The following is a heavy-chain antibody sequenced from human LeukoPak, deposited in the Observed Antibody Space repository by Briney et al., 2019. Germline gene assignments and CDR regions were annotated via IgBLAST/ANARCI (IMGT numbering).Heavy chain of an antibody. V-gene: IGHV1-69*05. CDR1: GGTFSSYA. D-gene: IGHD1-26*01. CDR3: ARDSGLGPTWHPFDH. CDR2: IIPIFGTA. J-gene: IGHJ4*02. Sequence: SVKVSCKASGGTFSSYAISWVRQAPGQGLEWMGGIIPIFGTANYAQKFRGRVTMTRDTSISTAYMELSGLRSDDTAVYYCARDSGLGPTWHPFDHWGQGTPVTVSS.